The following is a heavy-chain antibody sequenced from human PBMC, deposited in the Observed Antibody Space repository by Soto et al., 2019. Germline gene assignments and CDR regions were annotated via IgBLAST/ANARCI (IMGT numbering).Heavy chain of an antibody. J-gene: IGHJ4*02. V-gene: IGHV3-49*03. CDR3: TRDLRGPREGATDF. D-gene: IGHD1-26*01. CDR2: IRSEVYGGTP. Sequence: PGGSLRLSCTASGFTFGDYSMSWFRQAPGTGLEWVGFIRSEVYGGTPEYAASAKGRFTISRDDSKSITYLQMNSLKTEDTAIYYCTRDLRGPREGATDFWGQGTLVTVSS. CDR1: GFTFGDYS.